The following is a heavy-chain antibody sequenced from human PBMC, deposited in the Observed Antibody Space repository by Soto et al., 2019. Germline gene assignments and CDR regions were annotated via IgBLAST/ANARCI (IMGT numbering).Heavy chain of an antibody. CDR2: MNPKSGNT. D-gene: IGHD4-17*01. CDR3: ASSTVTTSIF. CDR1: GYIFTRYE. V-gene: IGHV1-8*01. Sequence: QVQLVQSGAEVKKPGASAKDSCKASGYIFTRYEINWVRQATGQGLEWMGWMNPKSGNTGYAQKFHGRVTMTRTTSISTAYMELCSVRSEDTAVYYCASSTVTTSIFWGQGTLVTVSS. J-gene: IGHJ4*02.